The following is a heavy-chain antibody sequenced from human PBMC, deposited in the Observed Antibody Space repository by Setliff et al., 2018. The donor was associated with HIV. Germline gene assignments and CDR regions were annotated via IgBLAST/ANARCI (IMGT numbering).Heavy chain of an antibody. D-gene: IGHD2-15*01. J-gene: IGHJ5*02. Sequence: SETLSLTCTVSGGSISPYYWSWIRQPPGKGLEWIAWISDSGTTNYNPSLESRVTLSVDMSKNQFSLSLTSVTGADTAVYYCARGGASSKYLDPWGQGTLVTVSS. CDR2: ISDSGTT. CDR3: ARGGASSKYLDP. CDR1: GGSISPYY. V-gene: IGHV4-59*01.